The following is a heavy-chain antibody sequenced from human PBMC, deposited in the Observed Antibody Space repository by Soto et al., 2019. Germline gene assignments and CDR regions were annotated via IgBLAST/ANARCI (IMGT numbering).Heavy chain of an antibody. CDR1: GGSFTDYY. Sequence: SETLSLTCAVFGGSFTDYYWTWIRQPPGKGLEWIGEIYHSGSTYYNPSLKSRVTISVDRSKNQFSLKLSSVTAADTAVYYCASRAGGWFDPWGQGTLVTVSS. V-gene: IGHV4-34*01. CDR3: ASRAGGWFDP. CDR2: IYHSGST. D-gene: IGHD3-10*01. J-gene: IGHJ5*02.